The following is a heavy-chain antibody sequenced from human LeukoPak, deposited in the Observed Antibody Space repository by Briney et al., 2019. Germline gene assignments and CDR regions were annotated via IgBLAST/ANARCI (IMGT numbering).Heavy chain of an antibody. D-gene: IGHD2-8*01. CDR3: AKDRSCTNNVCHGDFDY. V-gene: IGHV3-23*01. J-gene: IGHJ4*02. CDR1: GYAFISYD. CDR2: TSGSGGDT. Sequence: GGSLRLSCAASGYAFISYDMSWVRQAPKKGLEWVSTTSGSGGDTYYADSVKGRFTVSRDNSKNTLYLQINSLRAEDTAIYYCAKDRSCTNNVCHGDFDYWGRGTLVTVSS.